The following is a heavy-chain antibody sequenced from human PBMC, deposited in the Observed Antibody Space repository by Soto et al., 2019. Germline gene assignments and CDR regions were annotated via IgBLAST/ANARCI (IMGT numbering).Heavy chain of an antibody. CDR1: GFTFSGYS. V-gene: IGHV3-21*01. J-gene: IGHJ6*02. Sequence: PGGSLRLSCAASGFTFSGYSMNWVRQAPGKGLEWVSSISSSSSYIYYADSVKGRFTISRDNAKNSLYLQMNSLRAEDTAVYYCARDLRRPEYGMHVWGPGTPVTVSS. CDR2: ISSSSSYI. CDR3: ARDLRRPEYGMHV.